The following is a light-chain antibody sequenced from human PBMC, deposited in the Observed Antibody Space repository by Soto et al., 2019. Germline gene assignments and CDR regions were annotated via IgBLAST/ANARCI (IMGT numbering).Light chain of an antibody. V-gene: IGKV3-20*01. J-gene: IGKJ5*01. CDR2: GVY. CDR3: QFYGSSLIT. Sequence: IVLTQSPGTLSLSPGETATLSCRASQIIKTFYFGWYQQKPGQSPRLLIYGVYSRATGTPDRFSGSGSGTDFTLTIGRMEPEDSAVYYCQFYGSSLITFGQGTRLEIK. CDR1: QIIKTFY.